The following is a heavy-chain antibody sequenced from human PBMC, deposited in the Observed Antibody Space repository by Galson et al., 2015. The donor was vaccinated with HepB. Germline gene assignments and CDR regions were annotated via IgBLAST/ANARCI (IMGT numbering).Heavy chain of an antibody. V-gene: IGHV3-23*01. D-gene: IGHD3-3*01. CDR3: AKVYDFWSGYQPYYFDY. Sequence: SLRLSCAASGFTFSSYAMSWVRQAPGKGLEWVSAISGSGGSTYYADSVKGRFTISRDNSKNTLYLQMNSLRAEDTAVYYCAKVYDFWSGYQPYYFDYWGQGTLVTVSS. CDR1: GFTFSSYA. CDR2: ISGSGGST. J-gene: IGHJ4*02.